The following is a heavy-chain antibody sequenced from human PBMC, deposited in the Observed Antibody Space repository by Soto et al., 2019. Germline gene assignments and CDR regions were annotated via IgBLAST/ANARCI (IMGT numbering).Heavy chain of an antibody. CDR3: AKAGEVFGLVIFASLDS. D-gene: IGHD2-21*01. V-gene: IGHV3-30*18. Sequence: QVQLVESGGGVVEPGTSLRVSCEVSGFSLSSYAIHWVRQAPGKGLGGVAVTSNDGKKVSYADSVKGRFTVSRDNSKNTVALQVNSLRSEDTAVYFCAKAGEVFGLVIFASLDSWGQGSLVTVSA. CDR2: TSNDGKKV. CDR1: GFSLSSYA. J-gene: IGHJ4*02.